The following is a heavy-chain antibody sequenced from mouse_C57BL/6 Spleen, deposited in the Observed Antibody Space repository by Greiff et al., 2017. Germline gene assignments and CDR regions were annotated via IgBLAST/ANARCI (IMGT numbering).Heavy chain of an antibody. J-gene: IGHJ2*01. V-gene: IGHV5-4*01. CDR2: ISDGGSYT. CDR3: ARGDYGRAFDY. Sequence: EVQGVESGGGLVKPGGSLKLSCAASGFTFSSYAMSWVRQTPEKRLEWVATISDGGSYTYYPDNVKGRFTISRDNAKNNLYLQMSHLKSEDTAMYYCARGDYGRAFDYWGQGTTLTVSS. CDR1: GFTFSSYA. D-gene: IGHD2-4*01.